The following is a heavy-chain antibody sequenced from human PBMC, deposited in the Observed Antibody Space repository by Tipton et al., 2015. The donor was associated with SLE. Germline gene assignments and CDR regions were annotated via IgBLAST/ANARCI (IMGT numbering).Heavy chain of an antibody. CDR1: GGSISSGGYY. CDR3: ARAPDWNLSPDV. D-gene: IGHD1-7*01. J-gene: IGHJ6*04. Sequence: TLSLTCTVSGGSISSGGYYWTWIRQLPGKGLEWIGYIYYSGNTYYNPSLGSRLTISVDTSKDQFSLRLTCVTAADTAVYYCARAPDWNLSPDVWGKGITVTVSS. V-gene: IGHV4-31*03. CDR2: IYYSGNT.